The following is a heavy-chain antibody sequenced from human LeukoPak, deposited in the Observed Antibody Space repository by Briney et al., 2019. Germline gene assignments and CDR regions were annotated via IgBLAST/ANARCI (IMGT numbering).Heavy chain of an antibody. CDR3: ARTRSGYSTLGY. J-gene: IGHJ4*02. CDR1: GDSNSPYY. Sequence: PSEXXSLTCTVSGDSNSPYYWSWIRQPPGGGVEWIGYVFYTGSTNYNPSLKSRVTISVDTSRNQFSLKLTSVTAADTAVYYCARTRSGYSTLGYWGQGTLVTVSS. CDR2: VFYTGST. V-gene: IGHV4-59*01. D-gene: IGHD1-26*01.